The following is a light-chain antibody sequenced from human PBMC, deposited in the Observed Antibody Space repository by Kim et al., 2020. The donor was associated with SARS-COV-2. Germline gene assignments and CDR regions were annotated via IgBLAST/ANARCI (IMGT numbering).Light chain of an antibody. Sequence: ASVGDRVTITCRASQSIDTYLNWYQQKPGKAPKLLIFAASSLQSGVPSRLSGSGSGTDFTLTITSLQPEDFATYYCQQSYSTPFTFGGGTKVDIK. CDR1: QSIDTY. J-gene: IGKJ4*01. V-gene: IGKV1-39*01. CDR2: AAS. CDR3: QQSYSTPFT.